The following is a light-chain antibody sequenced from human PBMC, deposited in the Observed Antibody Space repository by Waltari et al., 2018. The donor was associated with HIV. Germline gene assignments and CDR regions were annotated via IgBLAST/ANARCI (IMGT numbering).Light chain of an antibody. CDR2: NPN. CDR1: SGSVSTSYY. J-gene: IGLJ3*02. Sequence: QTMATHAPAVSVSPGGTITLTCALSSGSVSTSYYPGWYQQTPGQAPRPLLYNPNVRSSGVPDRFSGSIVGNKAALTITGAQPDDEAHYYCVLYMGSGRVCGGGTRLTVL. V-gene: IGLV8-61*01. CDR3: VLYMGSGRV.